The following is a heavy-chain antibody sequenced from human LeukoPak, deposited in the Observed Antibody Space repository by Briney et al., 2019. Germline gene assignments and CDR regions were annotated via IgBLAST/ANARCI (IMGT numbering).Heavy chain of an antibody. D-gene: IGHD2-21*02. J-gene: IGHJ4*02. CDR1: GFTFSSYS. V-gene: IGHV3-21*04. Sequence: GGSLRLSCAASGFTFSSYSMNWVRQAPGKGLEWVSSISSSSSYIYYADSVKGRFTISRDNSKNTLYLQMNSLRAEDTAVYYCATTLGYCGGDCYARFDYWGQGTLVTVSS. CDR2: ISSSSSYI. CDR3: ATTLGYCGGDCYARFDY.